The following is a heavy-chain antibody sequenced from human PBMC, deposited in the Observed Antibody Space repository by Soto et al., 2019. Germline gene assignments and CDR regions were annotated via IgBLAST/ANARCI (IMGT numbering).Heavy chain of an antibody. CDR3: ARTRSFTLGFYYDGMDV. D-gene: IGHD6-6*01. J-gene: IGHJ6*02. CDR2: IYPGDSDT. Sequence: GESLKISCQGSGYSFASYWIGWVRQMPGKDLEWMGIIYPGDSDTRYSPSFQGQVTISADKSLRTAYLQWTSLKASDTALYYCARTRSFTLGFYYDGMDVWGQGTTVTVPS. CDR1: GYSFASYW. V-gene: IGHV5-51*01.